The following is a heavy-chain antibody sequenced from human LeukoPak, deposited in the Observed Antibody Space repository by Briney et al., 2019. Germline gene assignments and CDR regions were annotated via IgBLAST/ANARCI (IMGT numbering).Heavy chain of an antibody. J-gene: IGHJ4*02. CDR1: GYTFTTYT. D-gene: IGHD5-12*01. Sequence: ASVKVSCKASGYTFTTYTISWVRQAPGQGLEWMGWISVYNGNTNTALKFQGRVTMTTDRSTSTAYMELRSLTSDDTAVYYCARWERVAIAATNDDYWGPGTLVTVSS. V-gene: IGHV1-18*04. CDR3: ARWERVAIAATNDDY. CDR2: ISVYNGNT.